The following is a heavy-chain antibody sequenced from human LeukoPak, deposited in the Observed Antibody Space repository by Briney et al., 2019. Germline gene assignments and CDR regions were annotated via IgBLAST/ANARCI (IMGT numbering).Heavy chain of an antibody. V-gene: IGHV1-18*01. D-gene: IGHD3/OR15-3a*01. J-gene: IGHJ6*02. CDR2: ISAYNGNT. CDR1: GYTFTSYG. Sequence: ASVKVSCKASGYTFTSYGISWVRQAPGQGLEWMGWISAYNGNTNYAQKLQGRVTMTTDTSTSTAYMELRSLRSDDTAVYYCARGPYRDWLLGHGMDVWGQGTTVTVSS. CDR3: ARGPYRDWLLGHGMDV.